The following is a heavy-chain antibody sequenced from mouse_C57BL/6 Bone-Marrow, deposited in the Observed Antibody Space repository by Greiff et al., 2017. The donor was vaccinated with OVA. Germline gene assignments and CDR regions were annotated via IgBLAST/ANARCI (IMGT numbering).Heavy chain of an antibody. J-gene: IGHJ4*01. D-gene: IGHD1-1*01. CDR2: IDPENGDT. Sequence: VQLQQSGAELVRPGASVKLSCTASGFNIKDDYMHWVKQRPEQGLEWIGWIDPENGDTEYASKFQGKATITADTSSNTAYLQLSSLTSEDTAVYYCTTSSSSYYYAMDYWGQGTSVTVSS. CDR1: GFNIKDDY. V-gene: IGHV14-4*01. CDR3: TTSSSSYYYAMDY.